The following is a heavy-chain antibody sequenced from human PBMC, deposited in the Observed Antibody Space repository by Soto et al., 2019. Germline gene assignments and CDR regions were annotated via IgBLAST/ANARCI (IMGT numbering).Heavy chain of an antibody. V-gene: IGHV2-5*02. CDR1: GFSLSTSGVG. Sequence: QITLKESGPTLVKPTQTLTLTCTFSGFSLSTSGVGVGWIRQPPGKALEWLALIYWDDDKRYSPSLKSRLTIXKXTXXTQVVLTMTNTDPVDTAPYYCAHRRGSGWDDAFDIWGQGTMVTVSS. D-gene: IGHD6-19*01. J-gene: IGHJ3*02. CDR2: IYWDDDK. CDR3: AHRRGSGWDDAFDI.